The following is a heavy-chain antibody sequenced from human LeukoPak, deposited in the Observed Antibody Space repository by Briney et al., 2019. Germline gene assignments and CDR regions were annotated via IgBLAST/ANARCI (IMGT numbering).Heavy chain of an antibody. CDR2: INPNSGGT. V-gene: IGHV1-2*02. CDR3: ARGALDHATVTNYFEY. Sequence: ASVKVSCTASGYTFSDHYMQWARQAPGQGFEWLGWINPNSGGTSYAQKFQGRVTMTRDTSISTAYMELSRLGSDDTAVYYCARGALDHATVTNYFEYWGQGTLVTVSS. CDR1: GYTFSDHY. J-gene: IGHJ4*02. D-gene: IGHD4-17*01.